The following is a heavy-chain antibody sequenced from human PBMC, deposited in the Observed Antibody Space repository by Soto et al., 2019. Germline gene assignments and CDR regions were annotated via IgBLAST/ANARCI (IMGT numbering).Heavy chain of an antibody. Sequence: GGSLRLSCAASGFPFIDAWMTWVRQAPGKGLQWIGRIRNNADGGTADLAAPVRDRFSISRDDSKDTLYLHMNSLEIHDTAVYFCSTALRRDSALGAYWGQGTLVTVSS. J-gene: IGHJ4*02. V-gene: IGHV3-15*05. CDR3: STALRRDSALGAY. CDR1: GFPFIDAW. D-gene: IGHD3-16*01. CDR2: IRNNADGGTA.